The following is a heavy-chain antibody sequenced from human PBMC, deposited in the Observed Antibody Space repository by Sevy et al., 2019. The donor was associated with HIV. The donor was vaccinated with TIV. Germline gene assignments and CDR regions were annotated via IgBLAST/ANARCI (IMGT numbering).Heavy chain of an antibody. CDR2: IYYSGST. V-gene: IGHV4-59*01. J-gene: IGHJ6*03. Sequence: SETLSLTCTVSGGSISSYYWSWIRHPPGKGLEWIGYIYYSGSTNYNPSLKSRVTISVDTSKNQFSLKLSSVTAADTAVYYCAGVPSYITHDYYYYYYYMDVWGKGTTVTVSS. CDR1: GGSISSYY. D-gene: IGHD3-3*01. CDR3: AGVPSYITHDYYYYYYYMDV.